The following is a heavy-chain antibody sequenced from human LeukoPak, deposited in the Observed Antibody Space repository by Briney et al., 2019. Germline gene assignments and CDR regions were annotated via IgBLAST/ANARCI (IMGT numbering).Heavy chain of an antibody. D-gene: IGHD6-13*01. Sequence: SQTLSLTCTVSGGSISSGSYYWSWIRQPAGKGLEWIGRIYTSGSTNYNPSLKSRVTISLDTSKNQFSLKLSSVTAADTAVYYCARGVVAAAGRTFDFWGQGTLVTVSS. V-gene: IGHV4-61*02. CDR2: IYTSGST. CDR1: GGSISSGSYY. CDR3: ARGVVAAAGRTFDF. J-gene: IGHJ4*02.